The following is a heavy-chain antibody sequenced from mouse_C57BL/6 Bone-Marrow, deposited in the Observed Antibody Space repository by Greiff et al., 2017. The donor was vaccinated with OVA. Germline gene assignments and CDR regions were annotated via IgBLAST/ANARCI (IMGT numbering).Heavy chain of an antibody. Sequence: VKVVESGPGLVQPSQSLSITCTVSGFSLTSYGVHWVRQSPGKGLEWLGVIWSGGSTDYNAAFISRLSISKDNSKSQVFFKMNSLQADDTAIYYCAIDYYGMDYWGQGTSVTVSS. CDR1: GFSLTSYG. CDR3: AIDYYGMDY. CDR2: IWSGGST. V-gene: IGHV2-2*01. J-gene: IGHJ4*01.